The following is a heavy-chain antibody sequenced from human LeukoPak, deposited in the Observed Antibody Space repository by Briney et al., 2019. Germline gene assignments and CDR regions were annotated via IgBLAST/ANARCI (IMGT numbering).Heavy chain of an antibody. CDR1: GGTFSSYT. J-gene: IGHJ5*02. Sequence: SVKDSCKASGGTFSSYTISWVRQAPGQGLEWMGRIIPILGIANYAQKFQGRVTITADKSTSTAYMELSSLRSEDTAVYYCARSVVVAATNNWFDPWGQGTLVTVSS. CDR3: ARSVVVAATNNWFDP. D-gene: IGHD2-15*01. CDR2: IIPILGIA. V-gene: IGHV1-69*02.